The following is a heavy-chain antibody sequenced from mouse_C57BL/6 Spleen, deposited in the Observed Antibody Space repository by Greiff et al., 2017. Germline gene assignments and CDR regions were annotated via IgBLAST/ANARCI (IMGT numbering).Heavy chain of an antibody. CDR2: IYPGSGNT. V-gene: IGHV1-76*01. D-gene: IGHD1-1*01. Sequence: QVQLKQSGAELVRPGASVKLSCKASGYTFTDYYINWVKQRPGQGLEWIARIYPGSGNTYYNEKFKGKATLTAEKSSSTAYMQLSSLTSEDSAVYFCARLFITTVVAEWYFDVWGTGTTVTVSS. CDR1: GYTFTDYY. J-gene: IGHJ1*03. CDR3: ARLFITTVVAEWYFDV.